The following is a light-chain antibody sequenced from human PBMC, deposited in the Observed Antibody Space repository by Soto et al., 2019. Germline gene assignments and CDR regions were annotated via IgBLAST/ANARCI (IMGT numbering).Light chain of an antibody. Sequence: EIVLTQSPATLSLSPGERATLSCRASQYINTRLAWYQNRPGQDPRLLIYQTSIRAAGIPARFSASGTGTDFTLTISEVQTEDFAVYYCHQRQSWTRTVGQGTKWEIK. CDR1: QYINTR. V-gene: IGKV3-11*01. CDR3: HQRQSWTRT. CDR2: QTS. J-gene: IGKJ1*01.